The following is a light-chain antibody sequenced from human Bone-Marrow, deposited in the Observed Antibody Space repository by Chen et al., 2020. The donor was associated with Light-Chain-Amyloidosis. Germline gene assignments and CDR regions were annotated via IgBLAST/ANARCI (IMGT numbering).Light chain of an antibody. CDR1: RVTSNTF. J-gene: IGKJ1*01. Sequence: EIVLTQSPGTLSLSPGARATLSCRASRVTSNTFLAWYQQKPVQAPRLLIYGASYRATGIPDRFSGSGSGTDFTLTISRLEPEDFAVYYCQQYDNSHWTFGQGTKVEIK. V-gene: IGKV3-20*01. CDR2: GAS. CDR3: QQYDNSHWT.